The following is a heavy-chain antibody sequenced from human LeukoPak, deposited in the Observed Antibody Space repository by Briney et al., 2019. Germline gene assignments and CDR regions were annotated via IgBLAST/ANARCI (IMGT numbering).Heavy chain of an antibody. Sequence: SETLSLTCTVSGGSISSSSYYWGWIRQPPGKGLEWIGSIYYSGSTYYNPSLKSRVTISVDTSKNQFSLKLSSVTAADTAVYYCARPGRYFDTFDYWGQGTLVTVSS. J-gene: IGHJ4*02. CDR2: IYYSGST. CDR3: ARPGRYFDTFDY. D-gene: IGHD3-9*01. V-gene: IGHV4-39*01. CDR1: GGSISSSSYY.